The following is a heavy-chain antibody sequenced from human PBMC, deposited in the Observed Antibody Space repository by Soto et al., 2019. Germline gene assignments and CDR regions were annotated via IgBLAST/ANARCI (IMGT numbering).Heavy chain of an antibody. D-gene: IGHD3-3*01. CDR1: GFTFTSCA. Sequence: PGGSLRLSCAASGFTFTSCAMTRVRQSPGKGMEWVSGISPTGGLKDYADSVQGRIAIPRGNSKNTLYLPLDTLRDPDTAIYCCASEVGAPTGWLDPWGQGTQVAVSS. CDR3: ASEVGAPTGWLDP. V-gene: IGHV3-23*01. CDR2: ISPTGGLK. J-gene: IGHJ5*02.